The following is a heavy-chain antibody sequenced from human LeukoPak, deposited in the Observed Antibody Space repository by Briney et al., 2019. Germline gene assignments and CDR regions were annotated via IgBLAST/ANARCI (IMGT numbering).Heavy chain of an antibody. CDR2: IYYSGST. CDR3: ASPGGGPTDY. Sequence: SETLSLTCTVSGSSISSGGYYWGWIRQPPGKGLEWIGSIYYSGSTYYNPSLKSRVTISVDTSKNQFSLKLSSVTATDTAVYYCASPGGGPTDYWGQGTLVTVSS. D-gene: IGHD3-16*01. V-gene: IGHV4-39*01. CDR1: GSSISSGGYY. J-gene: IGHJ4*02.